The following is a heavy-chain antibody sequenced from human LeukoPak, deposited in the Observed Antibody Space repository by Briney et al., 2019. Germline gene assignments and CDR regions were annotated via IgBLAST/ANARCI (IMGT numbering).Heavy chain of an antibody. CDR1: GYTFTSYD. D-gene: IGHD6-19*01. Sequence: ASVKVSCKASGYTFTSYDINWVRQATGQGLEWMGWMNPNSGNTGYAQKFQGRVTMTRNTSISTAYMEMSSLRSEDTAVYYCARGEDAVGGTSDFDIWGQGTMVTVSS. J-gene: IGHJ3*02. CDR2: MNPNSGNT. CDR3: ARGEDAVGGTSDFDI. V-gene: IGHV1-8*01.